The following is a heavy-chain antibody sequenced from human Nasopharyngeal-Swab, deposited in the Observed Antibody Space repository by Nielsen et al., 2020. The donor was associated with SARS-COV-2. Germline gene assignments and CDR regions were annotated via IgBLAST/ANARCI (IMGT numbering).Heavy chain of an antibody. CDR3: ARTAPTYYYDSSGYWFDY. Sequence: SETLSLTCTVSGFSLSSYYWSWIRQPPGKGLEWIGYIYYSGSTNYKPSLKSRVTISVDTSKNQFSLKLSSVTAADTAVYYCARTAPTYYYDSSGYWFDYWGQGTLVTVSS. D-gene: IGHD3-22*01. CDR1: GFSLSSYY. V-gene: IGHV4-59*01. CDR2: IYYSGST. J-gene: IGHJ4*02.